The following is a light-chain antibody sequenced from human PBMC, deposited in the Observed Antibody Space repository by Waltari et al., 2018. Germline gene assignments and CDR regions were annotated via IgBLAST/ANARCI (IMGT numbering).Light chain of an antibody. CDR2: LAS. CDR3: QQYYSTPT. V-gene: IGKV4-1*01. J-gene: IGKJ2*01. Sequence: DIVMTQSPDSLAVSLGERATINCKSSQSVLYSSNNKNYLAWYQQKPGQPPKLLIYLASTRESGVPDRFSGSGSETDFTLTVSSLQAEDVAVYYCQQYYSTPTFGQGTKLEIK. CDR1: QSVLYSSNNKNY.